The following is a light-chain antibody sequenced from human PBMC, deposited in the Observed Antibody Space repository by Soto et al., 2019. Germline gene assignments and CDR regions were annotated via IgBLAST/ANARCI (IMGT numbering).Light chain of an antibody. Sequence: QSVLTKPASVYGSPGQSITISCTGTSSDVGGYNYVSWYQQHPGKAPKLMIYDVSNRPSGVSNRFSGSKSGNMASLTISGLQAEDEADYYCSSYTSSSTPLVFGTGTKVTVL. J-gene: IGLJ1*01. CDR2: DVS. CDR3: SSYTSSSTPLV. CDR1: SSDVGGYNY. V-gene: IGLV2-14*01.